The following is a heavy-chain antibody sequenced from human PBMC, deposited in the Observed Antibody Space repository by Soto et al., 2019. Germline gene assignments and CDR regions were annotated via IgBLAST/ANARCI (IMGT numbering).Heavy chain of an antibody. Sequence: ASVKVSCKGVVYTLSSCGVNWLRQAPGQGLEWMGWINPYSGNTNYAKKVQGRVTLTTDTSTNTAYMELRSLRSDDTAIYYCAQGGTSWYYVFDFWGHGTMVTVSS. D-gene: IGHD6-13*01. CDR1: VYTLSSCG. V-gene: IGHV1-18*01. CDR3: AQGGTSWYYVFDF. J-gene: IGHJ3*01. CDR2: INPYSGNT.